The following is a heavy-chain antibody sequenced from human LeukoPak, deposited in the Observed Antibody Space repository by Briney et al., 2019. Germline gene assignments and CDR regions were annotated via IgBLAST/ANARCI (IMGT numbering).Heavy chain of an antibody. J-gene: IGHJ5*02. Sequence: SETLSLTCTVSGGSISSYYWSWIRQPAGKGLEWIGRFYTSGSTNYNPSLKSRVTMSVDKSKNQFSLKLNSVTRADTAVYYCARDSCSSTSCYNNWFDPWGQGTLVTVSS. CDR2: FYTSGST. CDR1: GGSISSYY. CDR3: ARDSCSSTSCYNNWFDP. V-gene: IGHV4-4*07. D-gene: IGHD2-2*02.